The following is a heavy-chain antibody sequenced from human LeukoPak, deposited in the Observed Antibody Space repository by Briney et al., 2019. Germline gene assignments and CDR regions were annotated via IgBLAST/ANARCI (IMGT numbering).Heavy chain of an antibody. CDR2: IIPIFGTA. J-gene: IGHJ5*02. CDR1: GGTFSSYA. D-gene: IGHD3-22*01. Sequence: SVKVSCKASGGTFSSYAISWVRQAPGQGLEWMGGIIPIFGTANYAQKFQGRVTITADKSTSTAYMELSSLRSEDTAVYYCARVHSLYYYDSSGYLNWFDPWGQGTLVTVSS. CDR3: ARVHSLYYYDSSGYLNWFDP. V-gene: IGHV1-69*06.